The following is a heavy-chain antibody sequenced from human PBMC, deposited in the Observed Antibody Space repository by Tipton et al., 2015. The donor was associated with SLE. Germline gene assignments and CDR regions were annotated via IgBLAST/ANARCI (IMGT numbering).Heavy chain of an antibody. Sequence: TLSLTCTVSGGSISSYYWSWIRQPPAKGLEWIGYIYYSGSTNYNPSLKSRVTISVDTSKNQFSLKLSSVTAADTAVYYCARYLSHYYYYMDVWGKGTTVTVSS. CDR1: GGSISSYY. J-gene: IGHJ6*03. CDR2: IYYSGST. CDR3: ARYLSHYYYYMDV. V-gene: IGHV4-59*01.